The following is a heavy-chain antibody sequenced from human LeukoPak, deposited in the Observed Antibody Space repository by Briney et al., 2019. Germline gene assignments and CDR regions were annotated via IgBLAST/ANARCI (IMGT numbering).Heavy chain of an antibody. CDR1: GLPFCSYW. J-gene: IGHJ4*02. D-gene: IGHD1-26*01. CDR3: VRLGGNYEY. CDR2: IIPDGSST. V-gene: IGHV3-74*01. Sequence: PGGSLRLSCAASGLPFCSYWMHWVRQAPGEGLVWVSVIIPDGSSTTYADSVKGRFTISRDNAKNTLYLQMNSLRAQDTAIYYCVRLGGNYEYWGQGTLVTVSS.